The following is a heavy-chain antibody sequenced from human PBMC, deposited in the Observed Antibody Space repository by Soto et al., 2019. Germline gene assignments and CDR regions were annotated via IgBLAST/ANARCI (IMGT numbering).Heavy chain of an antibody. V-gene: IGHV3-7*03. J-gene: IGHJ4*02. CDR3: ARDKRNSGSYPDYFDY. CDR1: GFTFSSYW. D-gene: IGHD1-26*01. CDR2: IKQDGSEK. Sequence: GGSLRLSCAASGFTFSSYWMSWVRQAPGKGLEWVANIKQDGSEKYYVDSVKGRFTISRDNAKNSLYLQMNSLRAEDTAVYYCARDKRNSGSYPDYFDYWGQGTLVTVSS.